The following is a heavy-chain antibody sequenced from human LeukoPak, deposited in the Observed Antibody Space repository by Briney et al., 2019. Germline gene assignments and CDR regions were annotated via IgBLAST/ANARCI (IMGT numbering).Heavy chain of an antibody. Sequence: GSLRLSCAGSGFNFQYAWMTWVRQAPGKRLEWVGRIKSKRDGETTDYAALVKSRFSISRDDSKNTVYLQMNSLRTEDTAVYYCTSLVGSPTYWGQGTLVAVSS. D-gene: IGHD4-23*01. CDR2: IKSKRDGETT. CDR3: TSLVGSPTY. CDR1: GFNFQYAW. V-gene: IGHV3-15*01. J-gene: IGHJ4*02.